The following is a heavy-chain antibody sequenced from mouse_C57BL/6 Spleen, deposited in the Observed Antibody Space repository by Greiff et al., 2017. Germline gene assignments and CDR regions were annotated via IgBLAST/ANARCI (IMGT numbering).Heavy chain of an antibody. D-gene: IGHD3-1*01. J-gene: IGHJ2*01. Sequence: QVQLQQPGAELVKPGASVKMSCTASGYTFTSYWITWVKQRPGQGLEWIGDIYPGSGSTNYTEKFKGKATLTVDTSTSTAYMQVSSLTSEDSAVYYCARSGYWGQGTTLTVSS. CDR1: GYTFTSYW. CDR3: ARSGY. CDR2: IYPGSGST. V-gene: IGHV1-55*01.